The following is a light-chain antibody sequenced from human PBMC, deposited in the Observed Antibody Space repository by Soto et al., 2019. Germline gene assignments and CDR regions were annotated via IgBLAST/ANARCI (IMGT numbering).Light chain of an antibody. CDR2: GNS. J-gene: IGLJ2*01. Sequence: QSVLTQPPSVSGAPGQRVTISCTGSSSNIGAGYDVHWYQQLPGTAPKLLIYGNSNRPSGVPDRFSGSKSGTSASLAITGLQAEDEADYYCQSYDSSLVVFGGGTQLTVL. V-gene: IGLV1-40*01. CDR3: QSYDSSLVV. CDR1: SSNIGAGYD.